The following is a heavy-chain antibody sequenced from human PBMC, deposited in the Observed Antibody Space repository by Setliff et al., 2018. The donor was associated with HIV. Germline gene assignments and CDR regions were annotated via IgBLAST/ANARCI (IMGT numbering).Heavy chain of an antibody. D-gene: IGHD3-10*01. J-gene: IGHJ5*02. V-gene: IGHV3-7*03. CDR3: ARALQGSRRDPDH. Sequence: LRLSCAASGFSFSAFWMSWARQAPGKGLEWVANIKQDGSEKYYIDPVKGRFTISRDNAKNSLYLQMNSLRAEDTALYYCARALQGSRRDPDHWGQGTLVTVSS. CDR1: GFSFSAFW. CDR2: IKQDGSEK.